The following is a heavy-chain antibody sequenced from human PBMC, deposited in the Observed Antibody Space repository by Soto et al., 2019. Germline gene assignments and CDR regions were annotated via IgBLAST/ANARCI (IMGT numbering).Heavy chain of an antibody. Sequence: QVQLQESGPGLVKPSGTLSLTCAVSGGSISSSNWWSWVRQPPGKGLEWLGEIYHSGSTNYNPSLKSRVTISVDNSKNRFSLKLSSVTAADTAVYYCARMTTVTTLYYYYGMDVWGQGTTVTVSS. CDR1: GGSISSSNW. J-gene: IGHJ6*02. CDR2: IYHSGST. D-gene: IGHD4-4*01. CDR3: ARMTTVTTLYYYYGMDV. V-gene: IGHV4-4*02.